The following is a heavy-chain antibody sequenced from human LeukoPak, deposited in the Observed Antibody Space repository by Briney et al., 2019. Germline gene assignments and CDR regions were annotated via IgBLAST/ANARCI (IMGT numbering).Heavy chain of an antibody. CDR1: GFTFSSYS. CDR3: ARDRHSSSFFDY. D-gene: IGHD6-6*01. J-gene: IGHJ4*02. V-gene: IGHV3-21*01. CDR2: ISGSSNYI. Sequence: PGGSLRLSCAASGFTFSSYSMNWVRQAPGKGLEWVSSISGSSNYIYYADSVKGRFTISRDNAKNSLYLQMNSLRADDTAVYYCARDRHSSSFFDYWGQGTLVTVSS.